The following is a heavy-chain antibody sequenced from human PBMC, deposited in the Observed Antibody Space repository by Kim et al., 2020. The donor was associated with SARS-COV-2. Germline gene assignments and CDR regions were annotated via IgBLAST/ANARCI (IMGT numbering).Heavy chain of an antibody. CDR3: ARDGGNYYGSGRRFDY. Sequence: GGSLRLSCAAYGLTLSSYEMNWGRQAPGKGLEWVSYISRSGSTIYYADSVKGRFTISRDKAKNSLYLQMNSLRAEDTAVYYCARDGGNYYGSGRRFDYWGQGTLVTVSS. D-gene: IGHD3-10*01. J-gene: IGHJ4*02. CDR2: ISRSGSTI. V-gene: IGHV3-48*03. CDR1: GLTLSSYE.